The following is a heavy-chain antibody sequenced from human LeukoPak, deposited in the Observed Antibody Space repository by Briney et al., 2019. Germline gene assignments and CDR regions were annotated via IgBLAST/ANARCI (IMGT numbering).Heavy chain of an antibody. D-gene: IGHD4-17*01. CDR3: VPRGTVTTRFDY. CDR1: GFTFRDYQ. CDR2: IHSNPKTI. J-gene: IGHJ4*02. Sequence: GGSLRLSCEGSGFTFRDYQMSWIRQAPGKGLEWISYIHSNPKTIYYADSAKGRFTISRDNAKNSLYLQMNSLRVDDTAVYYCVPRGTVTTRFDYWGQGTLVTVSS. V-gene: IGHV3-11*01.